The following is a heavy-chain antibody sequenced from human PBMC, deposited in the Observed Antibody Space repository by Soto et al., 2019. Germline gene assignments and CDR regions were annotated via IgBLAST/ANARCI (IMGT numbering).Heavy chain of an antibody. J-gene: IGHJ4*02. CDR2: IYHSGST. CDR1: GGSISSGGYS. Sequence: QLQLQEYGSGLVKPSQTLSLTCAVSGGSISSGGYSWSWIRQPPGKGLEWIGYIYHSGSTYYNPSLKSRVTISVDRSKNQFSLKLSSVTAADTAVYYCARASLEMATISFDYWGQGTLVTVSS. CDR3: ARASLEMATISFDY. D-gene: IGHD5-12*01. V-gene: IGHV4-30-2*01.